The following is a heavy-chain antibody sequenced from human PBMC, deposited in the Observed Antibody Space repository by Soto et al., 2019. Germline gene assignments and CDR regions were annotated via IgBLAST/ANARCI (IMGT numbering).Heavy chain of an antibody. CDR3: ARDWAYSGPFDY. V-gene: IGHV1-58*01. Sequence: SVKVSCKTSGFTFSSSSVHWVRQARGHRLQWIGWIDVGSANANYAQMLQERVTISRDMSTSTAYMELRSLRSDDPAVYYCARDWAYSGPFDYWGQGTLVTVSS. CDR1: GFTFSSSS. D-gene: IGHD6-13*01. CDR2: IDVGSANA. J-gene: IGHJ4*02.